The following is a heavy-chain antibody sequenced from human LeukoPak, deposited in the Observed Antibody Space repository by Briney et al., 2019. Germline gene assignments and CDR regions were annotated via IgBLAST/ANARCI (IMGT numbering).Heavy chain of an antibody. V-gene: IGHV3-23*01. CDR3: ARDNYDSSGPYYFDY. CDR2: ISPSGGIT. D-gene: IGHD3-22*01. Sequence: PGGSLRLSCAASGFTFSSHGMNWVRQAPGKGLEWVSGISPSGGITYYTDSVKGRFTISRDNAKNSLYLQMISLRAEDTAVYSCARDNYDSSGPYYFDYWGQGTLVTVSS. J-gene: IGHJ4*02. CDR1: GFTFSSHG.